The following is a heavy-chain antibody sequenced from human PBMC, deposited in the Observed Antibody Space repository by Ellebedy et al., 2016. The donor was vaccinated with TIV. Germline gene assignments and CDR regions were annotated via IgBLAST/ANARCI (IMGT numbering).Heavy chain of an antibody. CDR1: GYTFTAYY. CDR3: AREGQQLAPSRGWFNP. D-gene: IGHD6-6*01. Sequence: ASVKVSXKASGYTFTAYYVHWVRQAPGQGLEWMGRINPNSGGTDYAQKFQGRVTITADESTSTAYMELSSLRSEDTAVYYCAREGQQLAPSRGWFNPWGQGTLVTVSS. J-gene: IGHJ5*02. V-gene: IGHV1-2*06. CDR2: INPNSGGT.